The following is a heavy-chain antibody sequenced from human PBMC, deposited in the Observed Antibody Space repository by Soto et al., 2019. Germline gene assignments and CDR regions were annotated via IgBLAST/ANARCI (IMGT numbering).Heavy chain of an antibody. Sequence: GGSLRLSCAASGFTFSSYSMTWVRQAPGKGLEWVSYISSSGSTIYYAEYVKGRFTISRDNAQNSLFLQMISLRAEDTAVYYCARDERAYGADALDIWGQGTMVT. CDR3: ARDERAYGADALDI. CDR2: ISSSGSTI. D-gene: IGHD4-17*01. J-gene: IGHJ3*02. V-gene: IGHV3-48*01. CDR1: GFTFSSYS.